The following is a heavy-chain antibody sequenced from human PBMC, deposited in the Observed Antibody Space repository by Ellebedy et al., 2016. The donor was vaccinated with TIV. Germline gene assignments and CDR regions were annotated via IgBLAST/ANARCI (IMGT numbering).Heavy chain of an antibody. CDR2: IKSKTDGGTT. D-gene: IGHD5-18*01. J-gene: IGHJ6*02. V-gene: IGHV3-15*01. Sequence: GESLKISCAASGFTFSNAWMSWVRQAPGKGLEWVGRIKSKTDGGTTDYAAPVKGRFTISRDDSKNTLYLQMNSLKTEDTAVYYCTTVEGYSYGLRFYYYGMDVWGQGTTVTVSS. CDR1: GFTFSNAW. CDR3: TTVEGYSYGLRFYYYGMDV.